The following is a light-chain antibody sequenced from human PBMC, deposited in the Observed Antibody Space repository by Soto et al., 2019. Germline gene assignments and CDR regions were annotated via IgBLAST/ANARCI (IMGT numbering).Light chain of an antibody. J-gene: IGLJ2*01. CDR2: DVS. CDR3: SSHTSSTLVV. V-gene: IGLV2-14*01. Sequence: QSALTQPASVSGSPGQSITISCAGTSSDIGAYNYVSWYQQYPGKAPKLMIHDVSNRPSGVSNRFPGSKSGNTASLTISGLQAEDEADYYCSSHTSSTLVVFGGGTKLTVL. CDR1: SSDIGAYNY.